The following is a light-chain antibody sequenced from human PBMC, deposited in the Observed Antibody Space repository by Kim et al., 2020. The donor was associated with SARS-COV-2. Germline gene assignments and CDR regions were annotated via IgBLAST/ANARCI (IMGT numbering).Light chain of an antibody. V-gene: IGKV3-15*01. CDR1: QSVSSN. CDR2: GAS. J-gene: IGKJ1*01. Sequence: DIEMTQSPATLSVSLGDRATLSCRASQSVSSNLAWYQQKPGQAPRLLIYGASTRATGIPARFSGSGSGTEFTLTISSLQSEDFAVYYCQQYNNGPRTFGQGTKVDIK. CDR3: QQYNNGPRT.